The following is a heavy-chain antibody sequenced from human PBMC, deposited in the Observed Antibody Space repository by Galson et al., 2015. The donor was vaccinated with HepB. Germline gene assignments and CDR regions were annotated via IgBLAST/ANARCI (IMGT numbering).Heavy chain of an antibody. V-gene: IGHV3-30-3*01. D-gene: IGHD2-2*02. CDR2: ISYDGSNK. Sequence: SLRLSCAASGFTFSSYAMHWVRQAPGKGLEWVAVISYDGSNKYYADSVKGRFTISRDNSMNTLYLQMNSLRAEDTAVYYCARTPGYCSSTSCYIFDYWGQGALVTVSS. CDR3: ARTPGYCSSTSCYIFDY. CDR1: GFTFSSYA. J-gene: IGHJ4*02.